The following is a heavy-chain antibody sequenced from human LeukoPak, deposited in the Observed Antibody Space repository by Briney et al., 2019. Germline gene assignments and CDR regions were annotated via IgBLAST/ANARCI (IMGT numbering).Heavy chain of an antibody. D-gene: IGHD3-22*01. CDR3: ARDRTSSGYSDY. CDR2: ISYDGSNK. Sequence: PGRSLRLSCAASGFTFSNFAMHWVRQAPGKGLEWVAVISYDGSNKYYADSVKGRFTISRDNSKNTLYLQMNSLRAEDTAVYYCARDRTSSGYSDYWGQGTLVTVSS. V-gene: IGHV3-30-3*01. CDR1: GFTFSNFA. J-gene: IGHJ4*02.